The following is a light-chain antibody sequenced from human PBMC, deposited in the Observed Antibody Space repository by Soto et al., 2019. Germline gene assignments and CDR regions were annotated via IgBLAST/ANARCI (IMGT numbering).Light chain of an antibody. J-gene: IGLJ1*01. Sequence: QSALTQPASVSGSPGQSITISCTGTSSDVVNDLLVSWYQQQPGKAPKLMIYEGTKRPAGVSDRFSGSKSGNTASLTISGLQAEDEADYYCTSYTLSSSLYVFGPGTKLTVL. V-gene: IGLV2-14*02. CDR3: TSYTLSSSLYV. CDR2: EGT. CDR1: SSDVVNDLL.